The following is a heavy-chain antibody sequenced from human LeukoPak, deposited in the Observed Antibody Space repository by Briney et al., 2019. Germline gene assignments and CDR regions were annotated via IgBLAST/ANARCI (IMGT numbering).Heavy chain of an antibody. CDR3: ARGGDYLDF. CDR2: IKQDGSEK. CDR1: GFTFSIYW. J-gene: IGHJ4*02. V-gene: IGHV3-7*05. Sequence: GGSLRLSCAASGFTFSIYWMSWVRQAPGKGLEWVANIKQDGSEKYYVDSVKGRFTISRDNANNSLYLQMNSLRAEDTAVYSCARGGDYLDFWGQGTLVTVSS.